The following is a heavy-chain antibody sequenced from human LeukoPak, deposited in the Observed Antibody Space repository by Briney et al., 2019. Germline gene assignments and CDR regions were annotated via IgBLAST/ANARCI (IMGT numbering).Heavy chain of an antibody. CDR1: GYTFTRSD. J-gene: IGHJ4*02. CDR3: ARGEYSGSWYPFDY. V-gene: IGHV1-8*01. D-gene: IGHD6-13*01. Sequence: APVKVSCKTSGYTFTRSDINWVRQAPGQRLEWMGWMKTNSGDTHFAKKFQGTVTMTRDPSISTAFMELSSLRSEDTAVYYCARGEYSGSWYPFDYWGQGSPVTVSS. CDR2: MKTNSGDT.